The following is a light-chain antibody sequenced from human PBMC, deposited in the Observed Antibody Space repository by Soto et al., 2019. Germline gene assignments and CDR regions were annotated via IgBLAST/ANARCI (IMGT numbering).Light chain of an antibody. CDR1: SSDIGTYNL. CDR3: CSYVGTSLV. CDR2: EGT. J-gene: IGLJ2*01. Sequence: QSALTQPASVSESPGQSITISCTGSSSDIGTYNLVSWYQQHPGKAPKLIIYEGTKWPSGVSNRFSGSKSGNTASLTISGLQAEDEAAYYCCSYVGTSLVFGGGTQVTVL. V-gene: IGLV2-23*01.